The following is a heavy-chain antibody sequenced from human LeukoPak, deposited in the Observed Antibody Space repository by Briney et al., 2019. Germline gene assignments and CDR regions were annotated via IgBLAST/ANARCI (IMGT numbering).Heavy chain of an antibody. D-gene: IGHD3-16*01. V-gene: IGHV4-39*07. CDR3: ARVVVPYYAGGVFDI. Sequence: SETLSLTCTVSGGSISTSNYYWGWIRQPPGKGLEWIGNIFYSGSTYYGPSLKSRLTISLDTSRNQFSLRLGSMTAADTAVYYCARVVVPYYAGGVFDIWGQGTMVTVSS. CDR2: IFYSGST. CDR1: GGSISTSNYY. J-gene: IGHJ3*02.